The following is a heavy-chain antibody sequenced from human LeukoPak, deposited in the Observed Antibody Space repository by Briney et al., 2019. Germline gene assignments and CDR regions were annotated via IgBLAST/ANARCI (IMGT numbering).Heavy chain of an antibody. CDR3: ARARQWLADYYMDV. Sequence: GGSLRLSRAASGFTFDDYGMSWVRQAPGKGLEWVSGINWNGGSTGYADSVKGRFTISRDNAKNSLYLQMNSLRAEDTALYYCARARQWLADYYMDVWGKGTTVTVSS. J-gene: IGHJ6*03. CDR2: INWNGGST. D-gene: IGHD6-19*01. CDR1: GFTFDDYG. V-gene: IGHV3-20*04.